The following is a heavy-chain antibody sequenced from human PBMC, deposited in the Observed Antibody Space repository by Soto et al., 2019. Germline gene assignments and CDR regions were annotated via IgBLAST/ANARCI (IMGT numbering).Heavy chain of an antibody. V-gene: IGHV4-4*07. CDR2: IYATGTT. CDR1: GAPISGFY. Sequence: PSETLSLICTVSGAPISGFYWSWIRKSAGKGLEWIGRIYATGTTDYNPSLKSRVMMSVDTSKKQFSLKLRSVTAADTAVYYCVRDGTKTLRDWFDPWGQGISVTVSS. CDR3: VRDGTKTLRDWFDP. J-gene: IGHJ5*02. D-gene: IGHD1-1*01.